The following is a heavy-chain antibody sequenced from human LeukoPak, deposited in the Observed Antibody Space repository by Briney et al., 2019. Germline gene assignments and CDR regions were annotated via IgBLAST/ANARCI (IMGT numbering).Heavy chain of an antibody. D-gene: IGHD2-8*01. J-gene: IGHJ4*02. CDR2: ISYDGSNE. CDR3: AKDLVYALDY. V-gene: IGHV3-30*18. CDR1: GFTFSSYG. Sequence: GGSLRLSCAASGFTFSSYGMHWVRQAPGKGLEWVAVISYDGSNEYYADSVKGRFTISRDNSKNTLYLQMNSLRAEDTAVYYCAKDLVYALDYWGQGTLVTVSS.